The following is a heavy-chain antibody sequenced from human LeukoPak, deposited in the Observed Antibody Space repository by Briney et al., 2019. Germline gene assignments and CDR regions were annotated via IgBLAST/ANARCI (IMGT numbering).Heavy chain of an antibody. CDR1: GYTFTGYY. D-gene: IGHD5-18*01. CDR2: ISAYNGNT. Sequence: ASVKVSCKASGYTFTGYYMHWVRQAPGQGLEWMGWISAYNGNTNYAQKLQGRVTMTTDTSTSTAYMELRSLRSDDTAVYYCARDQSQLYAFDIWGQGTMVTVSS. V-gene: IGHV1-18*04. J-gene: IGHJ3*02. CDR3: ARDQSQLYAFDI.